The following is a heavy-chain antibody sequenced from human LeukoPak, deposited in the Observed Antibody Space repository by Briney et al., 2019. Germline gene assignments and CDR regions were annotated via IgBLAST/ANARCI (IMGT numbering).Heavy chain of an antibody. Sequence: ASVKVFCKASGGTFSSYAISWVRQAPGPGLEWMGGIIPIFGTANYAQKFQGRVTITADESTSTAYMELSSLRSEDTAVYYCARDPGYYDSSAYYAYWGQGTLVTVSS. CDR1: GGTFSSYA. V-gene: IGHV1-69*13. CDR2: IIPIFGTA. D-gene: IGHD3-22*01. J-gene: IGHJ4*02. CDR3: ARDPGYYDSSAYYAY.